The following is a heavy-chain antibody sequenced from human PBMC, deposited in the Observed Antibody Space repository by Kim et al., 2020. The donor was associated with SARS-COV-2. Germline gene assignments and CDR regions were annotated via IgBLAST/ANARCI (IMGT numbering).Heavy chain of an antibody. J-gene: IGHJ6*02. V-gene: IGHV3-23*01. CDR3: AKATSAYYHTGMDV. D-gene: IGHD3-22*01. Sequence: YADSVKGRFTISRDDSKNTRYLQMNSLRAEDSAVYYCAKATSAYYHTGMDVWGQGTTVTVSS.